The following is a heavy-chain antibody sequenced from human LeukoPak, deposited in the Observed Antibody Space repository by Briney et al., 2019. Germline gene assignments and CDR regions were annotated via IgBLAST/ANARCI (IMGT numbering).Heavy chain of an antibody. CDR3: ARGSSSSRQFGYYYYGMDV. Sequence: ETLSLTCAVYGGSFSGYYWSWIRQPPGKGLEWVSSISSSSSYIYYADSVKGRFTISRDNAKNSLYLQMNSLKAEDTAVYYCARGSSSSRQFGYYYYGMDVWGQGTTVTVSS. CDR1: GGSFSGYY. J-gene: IGHJ6*02. V-gene: IGHV3-21*01. D-gene: IGHD6-6*01. CDR2: ISSSSSYI.